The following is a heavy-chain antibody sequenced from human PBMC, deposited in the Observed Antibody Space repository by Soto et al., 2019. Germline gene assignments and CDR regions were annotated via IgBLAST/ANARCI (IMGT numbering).Heavy chain of an antibody. D-gene: IGHD2-2*01. CDR3: AREGAGYCSSTSCYGYSSSSVRDNWFDP. Sequence: PSETLSLTCTVSGGSISSSSYYWGWIRQPPGKGLEWIGSIYYSGSTYYNPSLKSRVTISVDTSKNQFSLKLSSVTAADTAVCYCAREGAGYCSSTSCYGYSSSSVRDNWFDPWGQGTLVTVSS. J-gene: IGHJ5*02. CDR2: IYYSGST. V-gene: IGHV4-39*02. CDR1: GGSISSSSYY.